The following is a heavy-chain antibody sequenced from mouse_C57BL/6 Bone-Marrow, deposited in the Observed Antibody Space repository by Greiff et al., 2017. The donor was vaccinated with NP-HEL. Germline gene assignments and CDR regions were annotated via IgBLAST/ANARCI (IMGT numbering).Heavy chain of an antibody. D-gene: IGHD4-1*01. V-gene: IGHV5-4*01. CDR1: GFTFSSYA. J-gene: IGHJ3*01. CDR2: ISDGGSYT. Sequence: EVQLVESGGGLVKPGGSLKLSCAASGFTFSSYAMSWVRQTPEKRLEWVATISDGGSYTYYPDNVKGRFTISRDNAKNNLYLQMSHLKSEDTAMYYCARETGTYWGQGTLVTVSA. CDR3: ARETGTY.